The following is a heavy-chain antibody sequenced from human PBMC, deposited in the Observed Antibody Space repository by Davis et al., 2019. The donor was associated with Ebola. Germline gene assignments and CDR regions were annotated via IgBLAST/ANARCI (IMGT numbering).Heavy chain of an antibody. J-gene: IGHJ4*02. CDR2: IKQDGSEK. D-gene: IGHD2-15*01. V-gene: IGHV3-7*03. CDR3: ARGIVVVVAASGYFDY. Sequence: GGSLRLSCAASGFTFSSNWMSWVRQAPGKGLEWVANIKQDGSEKYYVDSVKGRFTISRDNAKNSLYLQMNSLRAEDTAVYYCARGIVVVVAASGYFDYWGQGTLVTVSS. CDR1: GFTFSSNW.